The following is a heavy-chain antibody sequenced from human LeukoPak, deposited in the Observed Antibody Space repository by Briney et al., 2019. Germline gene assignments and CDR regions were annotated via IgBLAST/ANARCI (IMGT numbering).Heavy chain of an antibody. J-gene: IGHJ3*02. D-gene: IGHD3-16*01. CDR3: ASLSLGPRHAFDI. CDR2: IYYSGST. Sequence: PSETLSLTCTVSGGSLSSSSYYWGWIRQPPGKGLEWIGSIYYSGSTYYNPSLKSRVTISVDTSKNQFSLKLSSVTAADTAVYYCASLSLGPRHAFDIWGQGTMVTVSS. V-gene: IGHV4-39*01. CDR1: GGSLSSSSYY.